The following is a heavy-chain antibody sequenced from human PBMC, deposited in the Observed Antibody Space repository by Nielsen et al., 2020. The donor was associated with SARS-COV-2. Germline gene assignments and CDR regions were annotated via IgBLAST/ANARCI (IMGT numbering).Heavy chain of an antibody. J-gene: IGHJ6*03. CDR3: ARAGDIVVVPAAMHYYYYMDV. CDR1: GYTFTSYA. Sequence: ASVKVSCKASGYTFTSYAMNWVRQAPGQGLEWMGWINTNTGNPTYAQGFTGRFVFSLDTSVSTAYLQISSLKAEDTAVYYCARAGDIVVVPAAMHYYYYMDVWGKGTTVTVSS. CDR2: INTNTGNP. D-gene: IGHD2-2*01. V-gene: IGHV7-4-1*02.